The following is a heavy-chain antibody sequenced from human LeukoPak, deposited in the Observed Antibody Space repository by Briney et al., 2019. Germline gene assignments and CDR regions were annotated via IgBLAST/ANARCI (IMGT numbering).Heavy chain of an antibody. CDR1: GGTFSSYA. Sequence: SVKVSCKASGGTFSSYAMSWVRQAPGQGLEWMGGIIPIFGTANYAQKFQGRVTITTDESTSTAYMELSSLRSEDTAVYYCASPEQLERDYYYMDVWGKGTTVTVSS. V-gene: IGHV1-69*05. CDR2: IIPIFGTA. CDR3: ASPEQLERDYYYMDV. J-gene: IGHJ6*03. D-gene: IGHD6-6*01.